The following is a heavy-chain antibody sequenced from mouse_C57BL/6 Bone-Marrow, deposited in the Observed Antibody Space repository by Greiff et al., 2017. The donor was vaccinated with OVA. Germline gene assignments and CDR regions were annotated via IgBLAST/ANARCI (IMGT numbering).Heavy chain of an antibody. Sequence: QVQLQQSGPELVKPGASVKISCKASGYTFTDYYINWVKQRPGQGLEWIGWIFPGSGSTYYNEKFKGKATVTVDKSSSTAYMLLSSLTSEDSAVYFCARRDYGSSYNWYFDVWGTGTTVTVSS. D-gene: IGHD1-1*01. J-gene: IGHJ1*03. CDR1: GYTFTDYY. V-gene: IGHV1-75*01. CDR3: ARRDYGSSYNWYFDV. CDR2: IFPGSGST.